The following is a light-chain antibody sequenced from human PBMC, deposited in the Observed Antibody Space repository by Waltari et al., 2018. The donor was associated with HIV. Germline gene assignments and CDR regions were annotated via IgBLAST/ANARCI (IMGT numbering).Light chain of an antibody. CDR1: SSDVGDYHS. CDR3: CSYAGTYTYV. CDR2: DVS. V-gene: IGLV2-11*01. J-gene: IGLJ1*01. Sequence: QSALTQPRPVSGSPGQAVTISCTGTSSDVGDYHSVPWYQQHPGKAPKLMIYDVSKWPSGVPDRFSGSKSGNTASLTISGLQAEDEADYYCCSYAGTYTYVFGTGTKVTVL.